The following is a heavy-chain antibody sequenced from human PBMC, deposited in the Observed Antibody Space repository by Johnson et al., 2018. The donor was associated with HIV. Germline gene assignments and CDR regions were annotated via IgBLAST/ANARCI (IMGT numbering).Heavy chain of an antibody. J-gene: IGHJ3*02. CDR3: AKALGWELSI. V-gene: IGHV3-30*14. D-gene: IGHD1-26*01. CDR2: ISYDGKST. CDR1: GFTFRSYA. Sequence: VQLVESGGGVVQPGRSLRLSCAASGFTFRSYAMHWVRQAPGKWLEWVAVISYDGKSTYYADSVKGRFTISRDNSKNTLYLQMNSLRAEDTAVYYFAKALGWELSIWGQGTMVTVSS.